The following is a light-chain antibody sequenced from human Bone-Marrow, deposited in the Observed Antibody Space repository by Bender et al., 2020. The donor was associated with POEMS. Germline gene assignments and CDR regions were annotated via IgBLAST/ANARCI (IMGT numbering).Light chain of an antibody. CDR1: SSDVGGYKF. J-gene: IGLJ2*01. CDR3: CSYAGSTMVI. V-gene: IGLV2-23*02. Sequence: QSALTQPASVSGSPGQSITISCTGASSDVGGYKFVSWYQQRPGKAPKLMIYDVNNRPSGVSNRFSGSKSGNTASLTISGLQAEDEADYYCCSYAGSTMVIVGGGTKLTVL. CDR2: DVN.